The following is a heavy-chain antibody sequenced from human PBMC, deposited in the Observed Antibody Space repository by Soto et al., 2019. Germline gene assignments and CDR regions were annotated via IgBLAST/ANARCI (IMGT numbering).Heavy chain of an antibody. Sequence: QVHLVQSGAEVKKPGASVKVSCKCSGYTFTSYGITWVRQAPGQGLEWMGWISAHNDNTDYAQKLQGRVNVTRDTSTSTAYMELRSLSSDDTAVYYCARGRYGDYWGQGALVTVSS. CDR3: ARGRYGDY. J-gene: IGHJ4*02. CDR2: ISAHNDNT. V-gene: IGHV1-18*01. D-gene: IGHD1-1*01. CDR1: GYTFTSYG.